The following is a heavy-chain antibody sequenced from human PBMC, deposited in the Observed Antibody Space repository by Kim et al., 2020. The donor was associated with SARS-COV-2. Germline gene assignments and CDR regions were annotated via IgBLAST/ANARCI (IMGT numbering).Heavy chain of an antibody. CDR2: ISWNSGSI. V-gene: IGHV3-9*01. D-gene: IGHD3-22*01. J-gene: IGHJ4*02. CDR3: AKLSRGPNYYDSSTYYFDY. CDR1: GFTFDDYA. Sequence: GGSLRLSCAASGFTFDDYAMHWVRQAPGKGLEWVSGISWNSGSIGYADSVKGRFTISRDNAKNSLYLQMNSLRAEDTALYYCAKLSRGPNYYDSSTYYFDYWGQGTLVTVSS.